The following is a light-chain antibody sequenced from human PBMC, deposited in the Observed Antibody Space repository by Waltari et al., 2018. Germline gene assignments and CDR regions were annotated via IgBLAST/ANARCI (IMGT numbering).Light chain of an antibody. V-gene: IGKV1-5*03. CDR2: KAS. CDR1: QSIVVW. CDR3: LQYNSYPWT. J-gene: IGKJ1*01. Sequence: DIQVTQSPSTLSASVGDRVTITCRASQSIVVWLAWYQQKPGKAPRLIIYKASYLESGVPSRFSGSASGTAFTLTISSLQADDFATYYCLQYNSYPWTFGQGTTVEIK.